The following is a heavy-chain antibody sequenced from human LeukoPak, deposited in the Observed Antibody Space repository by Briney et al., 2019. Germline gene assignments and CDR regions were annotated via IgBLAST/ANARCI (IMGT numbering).Heavy chain of an antibody. CDR3: ARDIVLMVYARSSYYGMDV. J-gene: IGHJ6*02. Sequence: ASVKVSCKASGYTFTSYAMHWVRQAPGQRLEWMGWINAYNGNTNYAQKLQGRVTMTTDTSTSTAYMELRSLRSDDTAVYYCARDIVLMVYARSSYYGMDVWGQGTTVTVSS. CDR2: INAYNGNT. V-gene: IGHV1-18*01. CDR1: GYTFTSYA. D-gene: IGHD2-8*01.